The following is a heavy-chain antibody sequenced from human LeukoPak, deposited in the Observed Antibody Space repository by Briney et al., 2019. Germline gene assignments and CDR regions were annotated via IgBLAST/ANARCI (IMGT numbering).Heavy chain of an antibody. Sequence: GGSLRLSCVASGFTFSTFAMIWVRQPPGKGLEWVSSIFPSGGEIHYADSVRGRFTISRDNSKSTLSLQMNSLRAEDTAVYYCAELGITMIGGVWGKGTTVPISS. V-gene: IGHV3-23*01. CDR3: AELGITMIGGV. CDR2: IFPSGGEI. CDR1: GFTFSTFA. J-gene: IGHJ6*04. D-gene: IGHD3-10*02.